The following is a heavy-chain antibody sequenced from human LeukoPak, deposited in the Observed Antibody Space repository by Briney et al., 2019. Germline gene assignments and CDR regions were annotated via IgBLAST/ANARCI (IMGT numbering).Heavy chain of an antibody. CDR2: INHSGST. V-gene: IGHV4-34*01. CDR1: GGSFSGYY. J-gene: IGHJ6*03. D-gene: IGHD3-10*01. CDR3: ARLNRITMVRGVRDPSYYYYYYMDV. Sequence: SETLSLTCAVYGGSFSGYYWSWIRQPPGKGLEWIGEINHSGSTNYNPSLKSRVTISVDTSKNQFSLKLSSATAADTAVYYCARLNRITMVRGVRDPSYYYYYYMDVWGKGTTVTVSS.